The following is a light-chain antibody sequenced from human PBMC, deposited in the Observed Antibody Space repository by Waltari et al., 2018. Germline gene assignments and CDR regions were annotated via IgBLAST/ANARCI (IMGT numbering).Light chain of an antibody. CDR2: ENT. CDR1: SFNIGNIY. CDR3: GTWDSSLSGAV. V-gene: IGLV1-51*02. J-gene: IGLJ7*01. Sequence: QSALPPPPSASAAPGQRVPIPCSGGSFNIGNIYGYWYRQFPGTAPKLLIYENTERPSGIPGRFSGSKSGTSATLDITGLQAGDEADYYCGTWDSSLSGAVFGGGTHLTVL.